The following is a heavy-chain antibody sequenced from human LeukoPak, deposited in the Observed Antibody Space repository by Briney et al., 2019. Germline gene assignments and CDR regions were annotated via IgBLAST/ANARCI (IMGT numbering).Heavy chain of an antibody. CDR1: GFTFGDYA. CDR3: TRPYYGSGSYYDYFDY. Sequence: PGGSLRLSCTASGFTFGDYAMSWFRQAPGKGLEWVGFIRSKAYGGTTGYAASVKGRFTISRDDSKSIAYLQMNSLKTEDTAVYYCTRPYYGSGSYYDYFDYWGQGTLVTVSS. J-gene: IGHJ4*02. V-gene: IGHV3-49*03. CDR2: IRSKAYGGTT. D-gene: IGHD3-10*01.